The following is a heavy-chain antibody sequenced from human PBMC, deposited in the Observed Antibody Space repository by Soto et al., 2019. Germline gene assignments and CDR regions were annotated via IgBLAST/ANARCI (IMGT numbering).Heavy chain of an antibody. CDR1: GDSVSSNSAG. CDR2: TYYKSKWNN. Sequence: NPSETLSLTCVISGDSVSSNSAGWNWIRQSPSRGLEWLGRTYYKSKWNNDYALSVKSRITINPDTSKNQFSLHLYSVTPEDTAVYYCKGITWFRGMDVWGQGTPVTGSS. CDR3: KGITWFRGMDV. D-gene: IGHD3-10*01. V-gene: IGHV6-1*01. J-gene: IGHJ6*02.